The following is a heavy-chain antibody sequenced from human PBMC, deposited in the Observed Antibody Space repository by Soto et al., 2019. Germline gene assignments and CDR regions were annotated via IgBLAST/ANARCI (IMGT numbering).Heavy chain of an antibody. J-gene: IGHJ4*02. Sequence: ASVKVSCKASGYMFTGNCMHWVRQAPGQRLEWMGWINAGNGNTKYSQKFQGRVTITRDTSASTAYMELSSLRSEDTAVYYCARDPNTAMAYGDFDYWGQGTLVNVSS. CDR2: INAGNGNT. CDR3: ARDPNTAMAYGDFDY. D-gene: IGHD5-18*01. V-gene: IGHV1-3*01. CDR1: GYMFTGNC.